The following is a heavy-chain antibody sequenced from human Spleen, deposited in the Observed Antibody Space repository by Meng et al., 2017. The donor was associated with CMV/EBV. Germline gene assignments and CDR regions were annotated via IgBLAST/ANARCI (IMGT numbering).Heavy chain of an antibody. Sequence: GESLKISCAASGFTFSSYAMTWVRQAPGTGLGWVSTISGSAERTYYADSVKGRFTVSRDNSKNTLYLQMNSLRAEDTALYYCARETSYNFDYWGQGTTVTVSS. CDR3: ARETSYNFDY. V-gene: IGHV3-23*01. CDR2: ISGSAERT. CDR1: GFTFSSYA. J-gene: IGHJ4*02.